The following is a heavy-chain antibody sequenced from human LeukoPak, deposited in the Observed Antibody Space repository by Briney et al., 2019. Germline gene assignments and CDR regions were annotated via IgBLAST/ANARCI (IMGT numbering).Heavy chain of an antibody. J-gene: IGHJ4*02. V-gene: IGHV3-21*01. CDR3: ARSQSSSLIDY. CDR2: ISSSSSYI. CDR1: GFTFSSYS. D-gene: IGHD6-13*01. Sequence: GGSLRLSCAASGFTFSSYSMNWVRQAPGKGLEWVSSISSSSSYIYYADSVKGRFTISRDNAKNSLYLQMNSLTVEDTAVYYCARSQSSSLIDYWGQGTLVTVSS.